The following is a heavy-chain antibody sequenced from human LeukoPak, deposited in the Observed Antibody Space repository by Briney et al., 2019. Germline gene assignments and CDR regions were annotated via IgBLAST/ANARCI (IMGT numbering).Heavy chain of an antibody. CDR1: GYTFSNYY. D-gene: IGHD6-6*01. J-gene: IGHJ3*02. Sequence: ASVRVSCKTSGYTFSNYYIHWVRQAPGQGLHWMGIINPGSGGISYAQQFQGRVSMTTDTSTTTVYMEIRSLRSDDTALYYCVRDGDTGAATRPAIWGPGTMVDVSS. CDR2: INPGSGGI. V-gene: IGHV1-46*01. CDR3: VRDGDTGAATRPAI.